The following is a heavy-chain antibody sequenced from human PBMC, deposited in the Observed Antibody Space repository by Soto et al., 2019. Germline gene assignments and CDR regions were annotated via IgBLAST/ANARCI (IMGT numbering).Heavy chain of an antibody. V-gene: IGHV3-74*01. CDR1: GFTFSGSW. J-gene: IGHJ4*02. CDR3: ARGIFGSGTANDY. D-gene: IGHD3-10*01. CDR2: INGDGSGT. Sequence: EVQLVESGGGLVQPGGSLRLSCAASGFTFSGSWMHWVRQAPGKGLVWVSRINGDGSGTSYADFVKGRFTISRDDAKNTLFLQMHGLRAEDTAVYYWARGIFGSGTANDYWGQGTLVTVSS.